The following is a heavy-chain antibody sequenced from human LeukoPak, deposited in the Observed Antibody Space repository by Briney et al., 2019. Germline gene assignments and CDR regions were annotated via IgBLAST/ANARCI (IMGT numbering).Heavy chain of an antibody. D-gene: IGHD2/OR15-2a*01. CDR1: GLSFHNTW. CDR2: IISDGITT. CDR3: AADGEYAFQV. V-gene: IGHV3-74*01. J-gene: IGHJ3*01. Sequence: PGGSLRLSCAASGLSFHNTWMHWIRQAPGKGLVWVSCIISDGITTTYADSVKGRFTISRDNAKNTMYLQMNSLRAEDTAVYYCAADGEYAFQVWGQGTMVTVSS.